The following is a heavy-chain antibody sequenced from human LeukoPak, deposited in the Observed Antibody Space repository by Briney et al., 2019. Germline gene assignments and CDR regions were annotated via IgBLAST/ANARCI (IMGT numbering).Heavy chain of an antibody. CDR2: IYYSGST. CDR3: ARLRRSRLAEFDY. V-gene: IGHV4-39*07. Sequence: SETLSLTCTVSGGSISSSSYYWGWIRQPPGKGLEWIVSIYYSGSTYYNPSLKSRVTISVDTSKNQFSLKLSSLTAADTAVYYCARLRRSRLAEFDYWGQGTLVTVSS. CDR1: GGSISSSSYY. J-gene: IGHJ4*02. D-gene: IGHD3-3*02.